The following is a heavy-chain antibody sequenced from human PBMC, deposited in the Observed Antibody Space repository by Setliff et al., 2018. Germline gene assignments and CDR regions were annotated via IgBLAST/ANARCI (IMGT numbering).Heavy chain of an antibody. CDR2: INASGGST. Sequence: GASVKVSCKASGYTFTNYNMHWVRKAPGQGLEWMGIINASGGSTTYAQKFQGRVTMTRDTSMSTVYSEMTSLSSEETAVYYCARGQAIRIRAAAGMWDRWGQGTLVTVSS. J-gene: IGHJ4*02. D-gene: IGHD6-13*01. CDR3: ARGQAIRIRAAAGMWDR. V-gene: IGHV1-46*01. CDR1: GYTFTNYN.